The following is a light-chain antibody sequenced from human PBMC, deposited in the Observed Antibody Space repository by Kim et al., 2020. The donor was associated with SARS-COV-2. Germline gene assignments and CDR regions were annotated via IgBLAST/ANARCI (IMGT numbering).Light chain of an antibody. CDR3: CSYAGYYTLL. CDR1: SSDVGDYDY. J-gene: IGLJ2*01. CDR2: DVS. Sequence: GQSVAISCTETSSDVGDYDYVSWYQQHPGKAPKLIIYDVSKRPSGVPDRFSGSKSGNTASLTISGLQAEDEADYYCCSYAGYYTLLFGGGTQLTVL. V-gene: IGLV2-11*01.